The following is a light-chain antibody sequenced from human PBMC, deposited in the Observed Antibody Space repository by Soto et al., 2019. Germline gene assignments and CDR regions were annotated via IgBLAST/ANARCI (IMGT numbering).Light chain of an antibody. V-gene: IGKV3-20*01. CDR3: QQYGSSPLT. J-gene: IGKJ4*01. CDR2: GAS. CDR1: QSVSSSY. Sequence: EIMMTQSPATLSLSPGERATLSCRASQSVSSSYLAWYQQKPGQAPGLLIYGASSRATGIPDRFSGSGSGTDFTLTISRLEPEDFAVYYCQQYGSSPLTFGGGTKV.